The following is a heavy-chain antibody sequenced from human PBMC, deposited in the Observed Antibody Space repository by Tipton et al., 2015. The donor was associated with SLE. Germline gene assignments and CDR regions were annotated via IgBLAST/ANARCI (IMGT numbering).Heavy chain of an antibody. CDR1: GGSISNSDYF. J-gene: IGHJ5*02. CDR2: IHYSGTT. Sequence: TLSLTCTVSGGSISNSDYFWGWVRQSPEKGLEWIGIIHYSGTTYYNPSLKSRVTISVDTSKKQFSLKVNSLTAADTAVYYCARDRAICTRTTCYGDNWFDPWGQGTLVTVSS. V-gene: IGHV4-39*07. D-gene: IGHD2-2*01. CDR3: ARDRAICTRTTCYGDNWFDP.